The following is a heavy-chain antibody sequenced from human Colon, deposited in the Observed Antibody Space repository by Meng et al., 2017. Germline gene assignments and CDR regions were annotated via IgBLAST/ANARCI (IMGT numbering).Heavy chain of an antibody. CDR1: GYTFTGYY. V-gene: IGHV1-2*06. J-gene: IGHJ4*02. CDR3: ASDVSIYYDSSGYSFWN. Sequence: ASVKVFCKASGYTFTGYYMHWVRQAPGQGLEWRGRINPNSGGTNYAQKSQGRVTMTRDTSISTAYMEMSRLRSDDTAVYYCASDVSIYYDSSGYSFWNWGQGTLVTVSS. CDR2: INPNSGGT. D-gene: IGHD3-22*01.